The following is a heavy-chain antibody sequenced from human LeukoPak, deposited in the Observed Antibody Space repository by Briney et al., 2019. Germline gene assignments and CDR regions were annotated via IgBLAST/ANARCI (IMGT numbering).Heavy chain of an antibody. V-gene: IGHV3-64D*09. CDR1: GFTLSTHS. CDR2: ISGSGGTT. J-gene: IGHJ3*02. CDR3: VKDLGGAWAFDI. D-gene: IGHD1-26*01. Sequence: GGSLRLSCSASGFTLSTHSMHWVRQAPGKGLEYVSTISGSGGTTYYADSVKGRFTISRDSSKNSVYLQMSSLRAEDTAMYHCVKDLGGAWAFDIWGQGTMVTVYS.